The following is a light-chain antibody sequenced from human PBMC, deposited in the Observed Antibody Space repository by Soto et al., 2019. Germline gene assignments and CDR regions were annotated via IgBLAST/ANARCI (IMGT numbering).Light chain of an antibody. J-gene: IGKJ5*01. Sequence: EIVLTQSPDTLSFSPRERANQPRRASQSVSSYVAWYQQKPGQAPRLLIYDASNRATGIPARFSGSGSGTDFTLTISSLEPEDFAVYYCQQRSNRITFGQGTRLEIK. CDR1: QSVSSY. CDR3: QQRSNRIT. CDR2: DAS. V-gene: IGKV3-11*01.